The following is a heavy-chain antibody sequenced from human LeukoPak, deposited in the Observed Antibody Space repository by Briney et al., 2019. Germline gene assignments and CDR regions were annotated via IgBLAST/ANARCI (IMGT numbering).Heavy chain of an antibody. Sequence: PGGSLRLSCTASGFTFSTYGMNWVRQAPGKGLEWVSSISDDGKSTYYVDSVKGRFTVSRDNSKNTLYLQMNSLRAEDSAVYYCAKRVPYSSSSVYFDFWGQGNLVTVSS. CDR1: GFTFSTYG. V-gene: IGHV3-23*01. D-gene: IGHD6-6*01. CDR3: AKRVPYSSSSVYFDF. CDR2: ISDDGKST. J-gene: IGHJ4*02.